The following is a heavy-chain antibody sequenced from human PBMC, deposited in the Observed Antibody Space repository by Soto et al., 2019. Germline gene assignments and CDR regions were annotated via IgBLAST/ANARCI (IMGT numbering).Heavy chain of an antibody. D-gene: IGHD5-12*01. J-gene: IGHJ5*02. CDR3: TKSPRVATVFRWGLDP. CDR1: GFSVSDYA. V-gene: IGHV3-23*01. Sequence: GGSLRLSCAASGFSVSDYAIAWVRQAPGKGLEWVSSLSGSETMRQADSVKGRFTISRDNSKNTVYLQMNNLRVEDTALYYCTKSPRVATVFRWGLDPWGQGTLVTVSS. CDR2: LSGSETM.